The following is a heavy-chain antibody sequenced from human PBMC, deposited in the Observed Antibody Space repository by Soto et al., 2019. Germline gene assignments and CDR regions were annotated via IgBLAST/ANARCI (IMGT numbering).Heavy chain of an antibody. Sequence: GSLRLSCAASGFTSSSYAMSWVRQASGKGLEWVSAISGSGGSTYYADSVKGRLTISRDNSKNTLYLQMNSLRAEDTAVYYCAKGDYDSSGYYYPLVYWGQGTLVTLCS. CDR1: GFTSSSYA. CDR3: AKGDYDSSGYYYPLVY. J-gene: IGHJ4*02. V-gene: IGHV3-23*01. D-gene: IGHD3-22*01. CDR2: ISGSGGST.